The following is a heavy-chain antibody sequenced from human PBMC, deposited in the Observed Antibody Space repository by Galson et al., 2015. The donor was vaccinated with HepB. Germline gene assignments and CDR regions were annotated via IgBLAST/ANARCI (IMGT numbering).Heavy chain of an antibody. V-gene: IGHV3-33*08. J-gene: IGHJ4*02. Sequence: SLRLSCAASGFTFSSYGMHWVRQAPGKGLEWVAVIWYDGSNKYYADSVKGRFTISRDNSKNTLYLQMNSLRAEDTAVYYCARGGYYYDSSGYNGAFEYWGQGTLVTVSS. CDR1: GFTFSSYG. CDR2: IWYDGSNK. D-gene: IGHD3-22*01. CDR3: ARGGYYYDSSGYNGAFEY.